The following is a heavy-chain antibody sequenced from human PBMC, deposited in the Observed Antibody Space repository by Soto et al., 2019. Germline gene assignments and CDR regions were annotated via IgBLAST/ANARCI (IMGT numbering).Heavy chain of an antibody. CDR1: GGSFSSYT. CDR2: IIPILDTA. V-gene: IGHV1-69*08. Sequence: QVQLVQSGAEVKKPGSSVKVSCKASGGSFSSYTITWLRQAPGQGLEWMGWIIPILDTAYYAQKFRGRVTISADKSTRTAYMELSSLRSVDTAVYYCAREDGGSPVDYWGQGTLVTVSS. J-gene: IGHJ4*02. CDR3: AREDGGSPVDY. D-gene: IGHD4-17*01.